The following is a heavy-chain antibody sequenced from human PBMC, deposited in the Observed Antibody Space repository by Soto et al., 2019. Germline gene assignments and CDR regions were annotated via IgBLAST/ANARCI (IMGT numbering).Heavy chain of an antibody. V-gene: IGHV3-21*01. CDR1: GFTFSSYS. J-gene: IGHJ6*02. CDR2: ISSSSSYI. CDR3: ARASGIDYGMDV. Sequence: GGSLRLSCAASGFTFSSYSMNWVRQAPGKGLEWVSSISSSSSYIYYADSVKGRFTISRDNAKNSLYLQMNSLRAEDTAVYYCARASGIDYGMDVWGQGTTVTVSS. D-gene: IGHD3-10*01.